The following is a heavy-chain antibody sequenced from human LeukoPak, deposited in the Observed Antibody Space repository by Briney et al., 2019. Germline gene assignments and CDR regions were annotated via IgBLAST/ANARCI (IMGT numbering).Heavy chain of an antibody. CDR2: IRSFNGDT. CDR1: GYTFTNYD. J-gene: IGHJ5*02. V-gene: IGHV1-18*01. D-gene: IGHD3-10*01. Sequence: ASVKVSCKASGYTFTNYDISWVRQAPGHGLEWVGWIRSFNGDTSYAQKFQGRVTITADTSTSTAYMELRSLRSDDTAVYYCARGWELLSWGQGTLVTVSS. CDR3: ARGWELLS.